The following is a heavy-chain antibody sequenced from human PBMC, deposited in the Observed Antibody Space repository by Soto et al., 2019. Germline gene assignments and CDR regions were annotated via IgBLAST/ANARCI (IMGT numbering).Heavy chain of an antibody. D-gene: IGHD2-15*01. CDR2: IKQDGSEK. CDR1: GFTFRAYW. J-gene: IGHJ4*02. CDR3: ARDRGCSGGRCSNFDY. Sequence: WSLRLSCAASGFTFRAYWMSWVRQGPGKGLEWVANIKQDGSEKCYVDSVKGRFTISRDNAKNSLYLQMSSLRAEDTAMYYCARDRGCSGGRCSNFDYWGQGTLVTVYS. V-gene: IGHV3-7*01.